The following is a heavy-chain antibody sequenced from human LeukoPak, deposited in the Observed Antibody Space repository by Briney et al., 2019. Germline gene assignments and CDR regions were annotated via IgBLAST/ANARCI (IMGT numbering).Heavy chain of an antibody. Sequence: GGSLRLSCAASGFTVSSDYMSWVRQAPGKGLEWVSVIYTDGTTYYADSVKGRFTISRDNSKNTLYLQMNSLRAEDTAVYYCARALWFGETFPAYWGQGTLVTVSS. CDR2: IYTDGTT. V-gene: IGHV3-53*01. CDR3: ARALWFGETFPAY. J-gene: IGHJ4*02. D-gene: IGHD3-10*01. CDR1: GFTVSSDY.